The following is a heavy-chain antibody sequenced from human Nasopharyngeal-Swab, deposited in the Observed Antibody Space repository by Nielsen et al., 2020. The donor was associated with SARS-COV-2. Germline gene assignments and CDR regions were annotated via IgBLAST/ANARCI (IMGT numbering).Heavy chain of an antibody. CDR3: ARHYGDWYFDL. V-gene: IGHV1-69*10. Sequence: SVKVSCKASGYTFTGYYMHWVRQAPGQGLEWMGGIIPILGIANYAQKFQGRVTITADKSTSTAYMELSSLRSEDTAVYYCARHYGDWYFDLWGRGTLVTVSS. CDR2: IIPILGIA. J-gene: IGHJ2*01. D-gene: IGHD4-17*01. CDR1: GYTFTGYY.